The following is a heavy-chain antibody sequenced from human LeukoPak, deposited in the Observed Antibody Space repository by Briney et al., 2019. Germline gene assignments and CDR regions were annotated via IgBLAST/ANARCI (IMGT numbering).Heavy chain of an antibody. D-gene: IGHD3-22*01. CDR1: GGSISGGRYY. CDR3: ATTTYYYDSGGYNPDY. Sequence: SETLSLTCTVSGGSISGGRYYLAWIRQPPGKGLECIGYIYYSGSTYYNPSLKSRVTISVDTSKHQFSLKLNSLTAADTAVYYCATTTYYYDSGGYNPDYWGQGTLVTVSS. CDR2: IYYSGST. J-gene: IGHJ4*02. V-gene: IGHV4-30-4*08.